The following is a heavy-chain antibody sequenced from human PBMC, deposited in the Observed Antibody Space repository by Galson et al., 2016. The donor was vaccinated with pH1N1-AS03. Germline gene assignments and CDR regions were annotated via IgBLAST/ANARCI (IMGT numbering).Heavy chain of an antibody. CDR1: GDSVSSNSAA. CDR3: ARAAGRNGATCHATCESFDF. CDR2: TYCRSRCYY. V-gene: IGHV6-1*01. D-gene: IGHD3-10*01. J-gene: IGHJ3*01. Sequence: CAISGDSVSSNSAAWNWIRQSPSRGLEWLGRTYCRSRCYYDYAASVKSRLTIESDTSKNQFSLQLNSVTSEDTAVYYCARAAGRNGATCHATCESFDFWGQGTKVTVSS.